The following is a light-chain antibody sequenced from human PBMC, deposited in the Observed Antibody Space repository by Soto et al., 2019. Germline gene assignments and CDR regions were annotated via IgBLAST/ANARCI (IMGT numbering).Light chain of an antibody. CDR2: QVN. CDR1: NSDVGGYDY. CDR3: SSLTSSNTWV. V-gene: IGLV2-14*01. J-gene: IGLJ3*02. Sequence: QSALTQPASVSGSPGQSITISYTGTNSDVGGYDYVSWYQHYPGKAPKLLIYQVNNRPSGVSSRFSGSKSGNTASLTFSGLQAEDEADYYCSSLTSSNTWVLGGGTKVTVL.